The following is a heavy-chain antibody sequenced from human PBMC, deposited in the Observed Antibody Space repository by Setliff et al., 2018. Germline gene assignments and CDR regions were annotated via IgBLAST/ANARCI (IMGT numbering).Heavy chain of an antibody. CDR1: GYTFNSYG. CDR3: ARDSHQWDPLSFDS. Sequence: ASVKVSCKASGYTFNSYGITWVRQAPGQGLEWMAWISAYNGYIVYAQKFQGRVTVTTDTSTSTAYMELGSLGSDDTAVYYCARDSHQWDPLSFDSWGQGTLVTVSS. J-gene: IGHJ4*02. D-gene: IGHD1-26*01. CDR2: ISAYNGYI. V-gene: IGHV1-18*01.